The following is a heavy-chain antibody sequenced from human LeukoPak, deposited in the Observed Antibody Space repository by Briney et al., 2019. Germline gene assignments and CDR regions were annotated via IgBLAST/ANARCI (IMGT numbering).Heavy chain of an antibody. J-gene: IGHJ4*02. Sequence: GGSLRLSCAASGFTFSSYGMHWVRQAPGKGLEWVAFIRYDGSNKYYADSVKGRFTISRDNSKNTLYLQMNSLRAEDTAVYYCAALQITMIVVVIPLHPVDYWGQGTLVTVSS. D-gene: IGHD3-22*01. CDR2: IRYDGSNK. V-gene: IGHV3-30*02. CDR1: GFTFSSYG. CDR3: AALQITMIVVVIPLHPVDY.